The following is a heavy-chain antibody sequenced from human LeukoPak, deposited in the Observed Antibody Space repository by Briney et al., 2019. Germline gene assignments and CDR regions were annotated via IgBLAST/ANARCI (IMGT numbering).Heavy chain of an antibody. CDR1: GGSISNYY. J-gene: IGHJ4*02. Sequence: SETLSLTCTVSGGSISNYYWSWIRQPAGMGLEWIGRIYASGSTNYNPSLKSRVTMSVDTSNNQFSLNLSSVAAADTAVYYCARTSARGAQFDYWGQGTLVTVSS. V-gene: IGHV4-4*07. CDR3: ARTSARGAQFDY. D-gene: IGHD3-10*01. CDR2: IYASGST.